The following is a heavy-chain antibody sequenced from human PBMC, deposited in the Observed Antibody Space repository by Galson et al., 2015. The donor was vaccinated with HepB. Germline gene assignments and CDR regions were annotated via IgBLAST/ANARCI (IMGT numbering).Heavy chain of an antibody. Sequence: SLRLSCAASGFTFSDYHMSWIRQAPGKGLEWVSYISSSGSTIYYADSVKGRFTISRDNAKNSLYLQMNSLRAEDTAVYYCARRAERSPFDPWGQGTLVTVSS. CDR2: ISSSGSTI. CDR3: ARRAERSPFDP. V-gene: IGHV3-11*01. CDR1: GFTFSDYH. J-gene: IGHJ5*02. D-gene: IGHD1-1*01.